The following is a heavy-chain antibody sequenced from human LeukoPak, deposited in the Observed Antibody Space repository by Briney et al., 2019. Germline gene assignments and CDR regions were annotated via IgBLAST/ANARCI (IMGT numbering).Heavy chain of an antibody. Sequence: GSLRLSCAASGFTFSSYGMHWVRQAPGNGLEWVAFIRYDGSNKYYADSVKGRFTISRDNSKNTLYLQMNSLRAEDTAVYYCAKDLVPAAMIHYYYMDVWGKGTTVTVSS. CDR1: GFTFSSYG. CDR3: AKDLVPAAMIHYYYMDV. V-gene: IGHV3-30*02. D-gene: IGHD2-2*01. J-gene: IGHJ6*03. CDR2: IRYDGSNK.